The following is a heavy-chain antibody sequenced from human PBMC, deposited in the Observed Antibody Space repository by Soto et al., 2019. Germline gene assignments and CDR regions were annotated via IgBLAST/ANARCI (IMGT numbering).Heavy chain of an antibody. D-gene: IGHD6-19*01. CDR2: ISYDGSNK. Sequence: QVQLVESGGGVVQPGRSLRLSCAASGFTFSSYAMHWVRQAPGKGLEWVAVISYDGSNKYYADSVKGRFTISRDNSKNTLYLQMNSLRAEDTAVYYCARVLVPGYRIAVAHPPAYWGQGTLVTVSS. J-gene: IGHJ4*02. CDR1: GFTFSSYA. CDR3: ARVLVPGYRIAVAHPPAY. V-gene: IGHV3-30-3*01.